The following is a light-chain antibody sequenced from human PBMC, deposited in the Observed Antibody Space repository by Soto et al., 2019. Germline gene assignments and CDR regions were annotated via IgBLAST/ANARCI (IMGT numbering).Light chain of an antibody. CDR3: CSYAGSNTYV. J-gene: IGLJ1*01. CDR2: GVN. CDR1: SSDVGSYNL. V-gene: IGLV2-23*02. Sequence: QSVLTQPASVSGSPGQSITISCTGTSSDVGSYNLVSWYQHHPGKAPKLMIYGVNKWPSGVSNRISGSKSGNTASLTISGLQAEDEADYYCCSYAGSNTYVFGTGTKVTVL.